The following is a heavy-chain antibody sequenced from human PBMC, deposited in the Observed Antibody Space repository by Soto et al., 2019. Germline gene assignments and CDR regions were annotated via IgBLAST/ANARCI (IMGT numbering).Heavy chain of an antibody. Sequence: QMQLVQSGPEVKKPGTSVKVSCKASGFTFTSSSVQWVRQARGQCLEWIGWITVVTGNTNYAQKFQERVTITRDMSTSTAYMELSNLRSEDTAVYYCAAGDSSGYYGGWGQGTQVTVSS. CDR1: GFTFTSSS. CDR2: ITVVTGNT. D-gene: IGHD3-22*01. CDR3: AAGDSSGYYGG. J-gene: IGHJ4*02. V-gene: IGHV1-58*01.